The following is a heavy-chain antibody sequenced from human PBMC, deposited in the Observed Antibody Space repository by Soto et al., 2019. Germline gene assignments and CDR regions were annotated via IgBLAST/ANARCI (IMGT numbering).Heavy chain of an antibody. J-gene: IGHJ4*02. CDR2: IWYDGSNK. CDR1: GFTFSSYG. CDR3: ARETYYYDSSGYSPGDY. Sequence: QVQLVESGGGVVQPGRSLRLSCAASGFTFSSYGMHWVRQAPGKGLEWVAVIWYDGSNKYYADSVKGRFTISRDNSKNTLYLQMNSLRAEDTAVYYCARETYYYDSSGYSPGDYWGQGTLVTVSS. V-gene: IGHV3-33*01. D-gene: IGHD3-22*01.